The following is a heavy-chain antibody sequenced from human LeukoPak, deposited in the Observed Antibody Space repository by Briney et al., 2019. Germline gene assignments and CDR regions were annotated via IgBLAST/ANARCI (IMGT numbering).Heavy chain of an antibody. V-gene: IGHV3-66*03. J-gene: IGHJ6*02. CDR1: GFTVSRNY. CDR2: IYSWVST. CDR3: ARGGWTFGLYYDGMDV. D-gene: IGHD3/OR15-3a*01. Sequence: GGSRRLSCVASGFTVSRNYMSWVRQAPGKWREWVAVIYSWVSTYYADSVRGRFTISRDNSKNTLSLKMNSLTAEDTAVYYCARGGWTFGLYYDGMDVWGQGTTVTVSS.